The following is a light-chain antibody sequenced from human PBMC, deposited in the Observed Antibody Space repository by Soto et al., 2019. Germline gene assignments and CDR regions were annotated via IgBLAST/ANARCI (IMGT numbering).Light chain of an antibody. V-gene: IGKV3-15*01. Sequence: EIVMTQSPATLSVSPGERATLSCRDSLSLSGNLAWYQQKPGQAPRLLIYGASTRATGLPARFSGSGSGTEFTLTISNLQSEDFALYYCQQYDHWPFTFGPGTKVDIK. CDR1: LSLSGN. CDR2: GAS. CDR3: QQYDHWPFT. J-gene: IGKJ3*01.